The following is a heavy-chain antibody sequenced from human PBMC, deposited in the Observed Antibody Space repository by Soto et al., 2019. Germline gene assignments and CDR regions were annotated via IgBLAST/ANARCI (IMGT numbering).Heavy chain of an antibody. V-gene: IGHV3-23*01. Sequence: GGSLRLSCAASGFTFSSYAMSWVRQAPGKGLEWVSSFSGSGDNTDYAGSVKGRFTISRDNSKNTLYMQMNSLRAEDTAVYYCAKDRYDILTGYPIQYGMDVWGQGTTVTVSS. D-gene: IGHD3-9*01. CDR1: GFTFSSYA. CDR2: FSGSGDNT. CDR3: AKDRYDILTGYPIQYGMDV. J-gene: IGHJ6*02.